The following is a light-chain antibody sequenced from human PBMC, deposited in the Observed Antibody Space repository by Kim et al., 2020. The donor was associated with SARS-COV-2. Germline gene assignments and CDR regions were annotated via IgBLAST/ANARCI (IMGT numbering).Light chain of an antibody. V-gene: IGKV1-39*01. Sequence: DIQMTQSPSSLSASVGDRVTITCRASQSISTYLNWYQQKPGKAPKLLIYGASKLPSGVPSRFSGSGSGTDFTLTISTLQPEDFGTYYCQQGYSTFGQGTKLEIK. CDR2: GAS. CDR3: QQGYST. CDR1: QSISTY. J-gene: IGKJ2*01.